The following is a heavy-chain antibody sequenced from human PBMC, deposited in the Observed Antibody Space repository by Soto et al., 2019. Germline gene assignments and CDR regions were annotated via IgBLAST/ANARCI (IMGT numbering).Heavy chain of an antibody. CDR3: ASSLSSGWHVWYFDL. J-gene: IGHJ2*01. Sequence: EVQLVESGGALVQPGGSLRLSCAASGFTFSNFWMHWVRQAPGKGLVWVSRISSDGSTTSYADSVRGRFTISRDNAKNTLYLQMNSLRAEDTAVYYCASSLSSGWHVWYFDLWGRGTLVTVSS. CDR2: ISSDGSTT. D-gene: IGHD6-19*01. CDR1: GFTFSNFW. V-gene: IGHV3-74*01.